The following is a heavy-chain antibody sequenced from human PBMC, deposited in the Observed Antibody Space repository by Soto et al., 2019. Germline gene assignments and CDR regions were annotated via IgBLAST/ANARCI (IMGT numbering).Heavy chain of an antibody. D-gene: IGHD6-13*01. J-gene: IGHJ6*02. V-gene: IGHV1-24*01. Sequence: ASVKVSCKVSGYTLTELSMHWVRQAPGKGLEWMGGFDPEDGETIYAQKFQGRVTMTEDTSTDTAYMELSSLRSEDTAVYYCATGAAAGRVPYYYCGMDVWGQGTTVTVSS. CDR2: FDPEDGET. CDR3: ATGAAAGRVPYYYCGMDV. CDR1: GYTLTELS.